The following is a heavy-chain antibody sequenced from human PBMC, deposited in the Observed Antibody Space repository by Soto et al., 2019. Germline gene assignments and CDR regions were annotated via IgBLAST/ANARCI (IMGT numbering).Heavy chain of an antibody. Sequence: EVQLLQSGAEVKKPGESLKISCKGSGYSFTNYWIGWVRQMPGKGLEWMGMIYPGDSQTRYSPSFQGQVTISADRSITTAYLQWSSLKASDTAMYYYAKRTGSGVTFEIWGQGTMVTVSS. CDR1: GYSFTNYW. J-gene: IGHJ3*02. V-gene: IGHV5-51*01. CDR3: AKRTGSGVTFEI. CDR2: IYPGDSQT. D-gene: IGHD3-3*01.